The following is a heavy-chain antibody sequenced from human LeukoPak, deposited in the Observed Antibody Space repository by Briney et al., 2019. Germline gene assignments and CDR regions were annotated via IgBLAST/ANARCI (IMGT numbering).Heavy chain of an antibody. V-gene: IGHV3-23*01. D-gene: IGHD2-8*02. CDR3: AKEYYVLLVYALGGSFDY. CDR1: GFTFSTFA. J-gene: IGHJ4*02. Sequence: PGGSLRLSCAASGFTFSTFAMSWVRQAPGKGLEWVPAISGSGGGTYYADSVKGRLTISRDNSKNTLYLQMSSLRAEDTAVYYCAKEYYVLLVYALGGSFDYWGRGTLVTVSS. CDR2: ISGSGGGT.